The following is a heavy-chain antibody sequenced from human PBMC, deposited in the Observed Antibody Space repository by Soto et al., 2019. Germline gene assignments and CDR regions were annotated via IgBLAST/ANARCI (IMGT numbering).Heavy chain of an antibody. CDR3: ASIRGPIAVAAPSH. Sequence: GASVKVSCKASGGTFSSYTISWVRQAPGQGLEWMGRITPILGIANYAQKFQGRVTITADKSTSTAYMELSSLRSEDTAVYYCASIRGPIAVAAPSHWGQGTLVTVSS. D-gene: IGHD6-19*01. J-gene: IGHJ4*02. V-gene: IGHV1-69*02. CDR2: ITPILGIA. CDR1: GGTFSSYT.